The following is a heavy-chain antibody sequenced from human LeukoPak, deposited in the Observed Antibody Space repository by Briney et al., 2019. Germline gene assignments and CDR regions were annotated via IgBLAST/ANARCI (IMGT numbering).Heavy chain of an antibody. D-gene: IGHD3-9*01. Sequence: GASVKVSCKAFGYTFTGYWMHWVRQAPGQGLEWMGIINPSGGSTSYAQKFQGRVTMTRDMSTSTVYMELSSLRSEDTAVYYCAKLGFDWFGAVAGVFDHWGQGTLVTVSS. CDR2: INPSGGST. CDR1: GYTFTGYW. V-gene: IGHV1-46*01. J-gene: IGHJ4*02. CDR3: AKLGFDWFGAVAGVFDH.